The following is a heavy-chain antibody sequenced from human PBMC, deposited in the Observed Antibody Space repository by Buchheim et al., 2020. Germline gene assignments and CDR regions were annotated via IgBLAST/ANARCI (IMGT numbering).Heavy chain of an antibody. Sequence: QLQLQESGSGLVKPSQTLSLTCAVSGGSISSGGYSWSWIRQPPGKGLEWIGYIYHSGSTYYNPSLKSRVTISVDRSKNQLPLKLSSVTAADTAVYYCARGRDYDFWSGYYIREYYFDYWGQGTL. CDR2: IYHSGST. D-gene: IGHD3-3*01. J-gene: IGHJ4*02. CDR1: GGSISSGGYS. CDR3: ARGRDYDFWSGYYIREYYFDY. V-gene: IGHV4-30-2*01.